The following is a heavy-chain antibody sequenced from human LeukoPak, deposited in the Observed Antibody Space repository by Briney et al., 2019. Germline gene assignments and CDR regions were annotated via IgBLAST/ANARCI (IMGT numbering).Heavy chain of an antibody. J-gene: IGHJ4*02. V-gene: IGHV3-33*01. CDR2: IWYDGSIK. CDR1: GFTFSSHG. CDR3: AIHIMAARATHLFDY. D-gene: IGHD5-12*01. Sequence: GGSLRLSCAASGFTFSSHGMHWVRQAPGKGLEWVAVIWYDGSIKYYAESVKGRFTISRDNSKNTLYLQMNSLRAEDTAVYYCAIHIMAARATHLFDYWGQGTLVTVSS.